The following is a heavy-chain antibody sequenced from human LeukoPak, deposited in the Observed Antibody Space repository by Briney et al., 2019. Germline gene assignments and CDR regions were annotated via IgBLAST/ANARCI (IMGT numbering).Heavy chain of an antibody. D-gene: IGHD5-12*01. CDR3: ATGFPYSGYDDY. V-gene: IGHV1-24*01. J-gene: IGHJ4*02. CDR1: GHTLTELS. CDR2: FDPEDGET. Sequence: ASVKVSCKVSGHTLTELSMHWVRQAPGKGLEWMGGFDPEDGETIYAQKFQGRVTMTEDTSTDTAYMELSSLRSEDTAVYSCATGFPYSGYDDYWGQGTLVTVSS.